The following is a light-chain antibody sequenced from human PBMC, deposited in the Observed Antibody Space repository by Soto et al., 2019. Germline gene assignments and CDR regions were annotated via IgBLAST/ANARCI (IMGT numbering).Light chain of an antibody. CDR1: SGHSNYA. CDR3: QTWGSGIAV. V-gene: IGLV4-69*01. J-gene: IGLJ2*01. CDR2: LNSDGSH. Sequence: QPVLTQSPSASASLGASVKLTCTLSSGHSNYAIAWHQQQSEKGPRYLMKLNSDGSHSKGDGIPDRVSGSSSGAERYLTIASLQSEDEADYYCQTWGSGIAVFGGGTKLTVL.